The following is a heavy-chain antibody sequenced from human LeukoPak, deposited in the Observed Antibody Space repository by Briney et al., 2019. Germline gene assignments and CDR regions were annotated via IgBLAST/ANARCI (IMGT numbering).Heavy chain of an antibody. D-gene: IGHD2-2*01. V-gene: IGHV4-61*02. CDR3: AGRGSSSGTFDV. Sequence: SQTLSLTCTVSGGSISNLDYYWTWIRQPAGKRLEWIRRIYTSGGTSYNPSLKSRVTMSVDKSKNQFSLNLASLTAADTALYYCAGRGSSSGTFDVWGPGTFVTVSS. CDR2: IYTSGGT. J-gene: IGHJ3*01. CDR1: GGSISNLDYY.